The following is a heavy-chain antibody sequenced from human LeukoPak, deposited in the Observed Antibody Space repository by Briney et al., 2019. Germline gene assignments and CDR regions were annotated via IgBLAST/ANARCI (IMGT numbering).Heavy chain of an antibody. J-gene: IGHJ6*02. CDR1: GFTVSSNY. Sequence: GGSLRLSCAASGFTVSSNYMSCVRQAPGKGLEWVSVIYSGGSTYYADSVKGRFTISRDNSKNTLYLQMNSLRAEDTAVYYCARDKAYDSSGVVYYYYGMDVWGQGTTVTVSS. V-gene: IGHV3-53*01. D-gene: IGHD3-22*01. CDR3: ARDKAYDSSGVVYYYYGMDV. CDR2: IYSGGST.